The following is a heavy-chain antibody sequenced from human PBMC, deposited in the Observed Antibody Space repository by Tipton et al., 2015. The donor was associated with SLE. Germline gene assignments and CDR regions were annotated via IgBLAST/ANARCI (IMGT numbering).Heavy chain of an antibody. CDR1: GYSISSGYY. V-gene: IGHV4-38-2*01. CDR3: ARMWRAARGYFDL. D-gene: IGHD6-6*01. J-gene: IGHJ2*01. Sequence: TLSLTCAVSGYSISSGYYWGWFRQLPGKGLEWIGSIHHSGSTYYNPSLKSRVTISVDTSKNQFSLKLSSVTAADTAVYYCARMWRAARGYFDLWGRGTLVTVSS. CDR2: IHHSGST.